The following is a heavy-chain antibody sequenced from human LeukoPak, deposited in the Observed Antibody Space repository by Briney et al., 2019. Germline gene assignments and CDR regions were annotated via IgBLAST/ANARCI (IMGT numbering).Heavy chain of an antibody. CDR2: MYYSGST. CDR1: GGSISTSSYY. V-gene: IGHV4-39*01. D-gene: IGHD3-3*01. Sequence: SETLSLTCTVSGGSISTSSYYWGWIRQPPGKGLEWIGSMYYSGSTYYNPSLKSRVTISVDTSKNRFSLKLSSVTAADTALYYCASNEWSGYYFDYWGQGTLVTVSS. CDR3: ASNEWSGYYFDY. J-gene: IGHJ4*02.